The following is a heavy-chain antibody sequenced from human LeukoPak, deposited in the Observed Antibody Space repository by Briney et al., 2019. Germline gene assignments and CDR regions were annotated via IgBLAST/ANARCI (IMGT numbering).Heavy chain of an antibody. D-gene: IGHD3-10*01. CDR3: ARGNLGDRPVDY. J-gene: IGHJ4*02. CDR2: MNPNSGYT. Sequence: ASVKVSCKASGYTFTSYDINWVRQATGQGLEWMGWMNPNSGYTGYAQKFQGWVTMTRDTSISTAYMELSRLRSDDTAVYYCARGNLGDRPVDYWGQGTLVTVSS. V-gene: IGHV1-8*01. CDR1: GYTFTSYD.